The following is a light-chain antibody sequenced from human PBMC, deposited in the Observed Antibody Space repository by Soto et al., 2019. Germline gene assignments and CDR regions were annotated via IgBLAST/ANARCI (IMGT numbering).Light chain of an antibody. Sequence: DIQMTQSPSTLSGSLGDRVTMTCRASQTMSSWLAWYQQKPGKAPKLLIYKASTLKSGVPSRFSGSGSGTEFTLTISSLQPDDFATYYCQHYSSYSEAFGQGTKVDI. V-gene: IGKV1-5*03. J-gene: IGKJ1*01. CDR1: QTMSSW. CDR3: QHYSSYSEA. CDR2: KAS.